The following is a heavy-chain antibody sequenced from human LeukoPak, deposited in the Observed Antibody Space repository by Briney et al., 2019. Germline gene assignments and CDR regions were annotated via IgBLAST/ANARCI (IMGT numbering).Heavy chain of an antibody. CDR2: INHSGST. CDR1: GGSFSGYY. Sequence: TSETLSLTCAVYGGSFSGYYWSWIRQPPGKGLEWIGEINHSGSTNYNPSLKSRVTISVDTSKNQFSLKLSSVTAADTAVYYCATLPKPYYGEPSLSGMDVWGQGTTVTVSS. J-gene: IGHJ6*02. CDR3: ATLPKPYYGEPSLSGMDV. V-gene: IGHV4-34*01. D-gene: IGHD4-17*01.